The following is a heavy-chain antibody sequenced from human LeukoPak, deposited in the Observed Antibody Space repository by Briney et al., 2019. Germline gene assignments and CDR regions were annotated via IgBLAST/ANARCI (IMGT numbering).Heavy chain of an antibody. CDR1: GFSFSGYG. D-gene: IGHD2-15*01. J-gene: IGHJ4*02. CDR3: RVAASEFDY. Sequence: GGSLRLSCAASGFSFSGYGMHWVRQAPGKGLEWVAFIRYDGSNKYYADSVKGRFTISRDNSKNTLYLQMNSLRAEDTAVYYCRVAASEFDYWGQGTLVTVSS. V-gene: IGHV3-30*02. CDR2: IRYDGSNK.